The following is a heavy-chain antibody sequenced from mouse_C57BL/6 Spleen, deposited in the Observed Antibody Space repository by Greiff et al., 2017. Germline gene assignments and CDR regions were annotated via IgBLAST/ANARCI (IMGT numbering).Heavy chain of an antibody. CDR3: ARDVPHGDSYYFDY. CDR1: GYTFTSYW. V-gene: IGHV1-53*01. D-gene: IGHD2-13*01. J-gene: IGHJ2*01. CDR2: ITPSNGGT. Sequence: VKLQQPGTELVKPGASVKLSCKASGYTFTSYWMHWVKQRPGQGLAWIGNITPSNGGTNYNEKFKSKATLTVDKSSSTAYMQLSSLTSEDAAVYYCARDVPHGDSYYFDYWGQGTTLTVSS.